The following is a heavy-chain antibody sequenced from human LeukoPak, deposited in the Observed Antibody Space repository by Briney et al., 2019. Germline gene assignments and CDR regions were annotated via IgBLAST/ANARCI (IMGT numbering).Heavy chain of an antibody. D-gene: IGHD4-17*01. Sequence: GASVTVSCKASGYTFTSYDINWVRQATGQGLEWMGWMNPNSGNTGYAQKFQGRVTITRNTSISTAYMELSSLRSEDTAVYYCARAARSLTVTTTGNWFDPWGQGTLVTVSS. CDR3: ARAARSLTVTTTGNWFDP. CDR1: GYTFTSYD. V-gene: IGHV1-8*03. J-gene: IGHJ5*02. CDR2: MNPNSGNT.